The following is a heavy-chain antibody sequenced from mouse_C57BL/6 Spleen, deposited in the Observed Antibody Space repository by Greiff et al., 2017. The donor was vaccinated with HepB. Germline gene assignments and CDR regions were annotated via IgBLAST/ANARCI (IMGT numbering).Heavy chain of an antibody. D-gene: IGHD4-1*01. Sequence: EVQRVESGGGLVKPGGSLKLSCAASGFTFSSYAMSWVRQTPEKRLEWVATISDGGSYTYYPDNVKGRFTISRDNAKNNLYLQMSHLKSEDTAMYYCARGLGQRDYWGQGTTLTVSS. CDR3: ARGLGQRDY. J-gene: IGHJ2*01. CDR2: ISDGGSYT. V-gene: IGHV5-4*01. CDR1: GFTFSSYA.